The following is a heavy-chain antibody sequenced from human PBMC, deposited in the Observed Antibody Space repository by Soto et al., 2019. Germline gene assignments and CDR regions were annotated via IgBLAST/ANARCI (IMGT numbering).Heavy chain of an antibody. J-gene: IGHJ4*02. V-gene: IGHV1-8*01. Sequence: ASLKVSCKASGYTFTSYDINWMRQATGQGLEWMGWMNPNSGNTGYAQKFQGRVTMTRNTSISTAYMELSSLRSEDTAVYYCARGSSYDFWSGYYPLLGYWGQGTLVTVSS. D-gene: IGHD3-3*01. CDR2: MNPNSGNT. CDR3: ARGSSYDFWSGYYPLLGY. CDR1: GYTFTSYD.